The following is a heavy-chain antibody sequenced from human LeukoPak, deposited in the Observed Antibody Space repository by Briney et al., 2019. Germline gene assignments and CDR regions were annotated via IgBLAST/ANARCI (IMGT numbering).Heavy chain of an antibody. V-gene: IGHV1-18*01. J-gene: IGHJ4*02. Sequence: ASVKVSCKASGYTLLTHAISWGPQAPGQGLEWMGWISTYNGNTNYAQKLQGRVNITTDTTTRTAYMELRSLRTDDTAVYYCARAVMGVDGRLILMGSKGSYFGFGGQGTLVTVSA. D-gene: IGHD2-21*01. CDR1: GYTLLTHA. CDR3: ARAVMGVDGRLILMGSKGSYFGF. CDR2: ISTYNGNT.